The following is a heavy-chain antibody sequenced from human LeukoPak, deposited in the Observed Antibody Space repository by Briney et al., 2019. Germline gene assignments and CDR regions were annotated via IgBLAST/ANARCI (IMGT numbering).Heavy chain of an antibody. J-gene: IGHJ6*03. V-gene: IGHV1-2*02. D-gene: IGHD3-10*01. Sequence: ASEKVSCKASGYTFTGYYMHWVRQAPGQALEWMGWINPNSGGTNYAQKFQGRVTMTRDTSISTAYMELSRLRSDDTAVYYCAIEPMVRGYYYMDVWGKGTTVTISS. CDR1: GYTFTGYY. CDR2: INPNSGGT. CDR3: AIEPMVRGYYYMDV.